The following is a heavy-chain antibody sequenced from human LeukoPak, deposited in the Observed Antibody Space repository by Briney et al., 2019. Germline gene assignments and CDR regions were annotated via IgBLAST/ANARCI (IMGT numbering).Heavy chain of an antibody. V-gene: IGHV4-39*01. Sequence: SETLSLTCTVSGGSISSSSYYRGWIRQPPGKGLEWIGSIYYSGSTYYNPSLKSRVTISVDTSKNQFSLKLSSVTAADTAVYYCAREYYYDSSGYYFDYWGQGTLVTVSS. CDR3: AREYYYDSSGYYFDY. CDR2: IYYSGST. CDR1: GGSISSSSYY. D-gene: IGHD3-22*01. J-gene: IGHJ4*02.